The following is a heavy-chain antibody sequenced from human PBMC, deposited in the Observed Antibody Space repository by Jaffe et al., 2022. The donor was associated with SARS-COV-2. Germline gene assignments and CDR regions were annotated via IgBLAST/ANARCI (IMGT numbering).Heavy chain of an antibody. CDR2: ISYDGSSK. CDR1: GFTFSNFG. V-gene: IGHV3-30*18. D-gene: IGHD1-26*01. J-gene: IGHJ4*02. CDR3: AKSGATYYFDC. Sequence: QVQLVESGGGVVQPGRSLRLSCAASGFTFSNFGMHWVRQAPGKGLEWVAVISYDGSSKYYADSVKGRFTISRDNSKNTLYLQMNSLRAEDTAVYYCAKSGATYYFDCWGQGTLVTVSS.